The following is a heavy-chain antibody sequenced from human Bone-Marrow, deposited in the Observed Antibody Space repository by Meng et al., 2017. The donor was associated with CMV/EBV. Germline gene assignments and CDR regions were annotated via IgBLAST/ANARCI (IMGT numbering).Heavy chain of an antibody. CDR1: GYSFTSYW. V-gene: IGHV5-51*01. CDR3: ARRRGDVKWFDP. Sequence: GESLKISFKGFGYSFTSYWIAWVRQMPGKGLEWMGIIYPGDSDATYSPSFQGQVTISVDKSISTANLQWSSLKASDTAMYFRARRRGDVKWFDPWGQGTLVTVSS. J-gene: IGHJ5*02. D-gene: IGHD3-10*01. CDR2: IYPGDSDA.